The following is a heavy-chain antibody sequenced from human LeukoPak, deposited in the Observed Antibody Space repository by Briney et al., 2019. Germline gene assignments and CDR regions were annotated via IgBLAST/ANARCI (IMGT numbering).Heavy chain of an antibody. Sequence: ASVKVSCKASGYTFIRNGISWVRQAPGQGLEWMGWISAYNGNTNYAQKLQGRVTMTTDTSTSTAYMELRSLRSDDTAVYYCARRVTTMYYYYGMDVWGQGTTVTVSS. V-gene: IGHV1-18*01. CDR1: GYTFIRNG. D-gene: IGHD4-11*01. J-gene: IGHJ6*02. CDR3: ARRVTTMYYYYGMDV. CDR2: ISAYNGNT.